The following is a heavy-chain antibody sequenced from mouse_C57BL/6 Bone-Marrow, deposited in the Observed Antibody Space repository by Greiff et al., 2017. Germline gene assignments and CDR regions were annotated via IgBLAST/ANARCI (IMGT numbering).Heavy chain of an antibody. CDR1: GFSINSDCY. CDR2: TFYSGIT. Sequence: EVMLVESGPSLVRPSQTLSLTCTVTGFSINSDCYWIWIRQFPGNKLEYIGYTFYSGITYYNPSLESRTYITRDTSKNQFSLKLSSVTTEYTATYYCARAYYSNYVYYFDYWGQGTTLTVSS. J-gene: IGHJ2*01. V-gene: IGHV3-3*01. CDR3: ARAYYSNYVYYFDY. D-gene: IGHD2-5*01.